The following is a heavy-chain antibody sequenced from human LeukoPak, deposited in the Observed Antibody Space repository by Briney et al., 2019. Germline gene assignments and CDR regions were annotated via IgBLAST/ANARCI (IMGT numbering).Heavy chain of an antibody. CDR1: GGTFSSYA. D-gene: IGHD6-6*01. V-gene: IGHV1-69*05. Sequence: ASVKVSCKASGGTFSSYAISWVRQAPGQGLEWMGGIIPIFGTANYAQKFQGRVTITTDESTSTAYMELSSLRSEDTAVYYCARPRRSIAARGNWFDPWGQGTLVTVSS. CDR3: ARPRRSIAARGNWFDP. J-gene: IGHJ5*02. CDR2: IIPIFGTA.